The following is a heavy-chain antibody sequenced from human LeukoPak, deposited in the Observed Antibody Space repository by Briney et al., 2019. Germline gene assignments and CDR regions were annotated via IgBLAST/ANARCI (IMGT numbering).Heavy chain of an antibody. CDR3: ARGEQDYFGSGTGSGADTSFDH. Sequence: SETLSLTCTVSGGPMSGRSYFWGWLRQPPGKGLGWIGSVYYRGSTSYNPSLKSRVTISVDTSKNQFSLNLKSLTAADTAVFYCARGEQDYFGSGTGSGADTSFDHWVQGTLLSVSS. CDR1: GGPMSGRSYF. J-gene: IGHJ4*02. D-gene: IGHD3-10*01. CDR2: VYYRGST. V-gene: IGHV4-39*07.